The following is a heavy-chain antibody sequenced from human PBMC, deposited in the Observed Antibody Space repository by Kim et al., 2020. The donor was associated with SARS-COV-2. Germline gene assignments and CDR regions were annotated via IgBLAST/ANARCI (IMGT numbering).Heavy chain of an antibody. CDR3: ARHYERAETTKYSSGWQRLTPLDY. CDR1: GGSISSSSYY. J-gene: IGHJ4*02. D-gene: IGHD6-19*01. CDR2: IYYSGST. V-gene: IGHV4-39*01. Sequence: SETLSLTCTVSGGSISSSSYYWGWIRQPPGKGLEWIGSIYYSGSTYYNPSLKSRVTISVDTSKNQFSLKLSSVTAADTAVYYCARHYERAETTKYSSGWQRLTPLDYWGQGTLVTVSS.